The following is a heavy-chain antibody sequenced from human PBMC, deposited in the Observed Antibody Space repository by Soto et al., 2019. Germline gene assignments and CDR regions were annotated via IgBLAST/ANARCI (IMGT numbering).Heavy chain of an antibody. CDR3: AGSPLIPMIVW. D-gene: IGHD3-22*01. J-gene: IGHJ4*02. V-gene: IGHV4-30-4*01. CDR2: SYYMGRT. CDR1: GGSISSGDYY. Sequence: SETLSLTCTVSGGSISSGDYYWSWIRQPPGKGLEWIGYSYYMGRTYYNRSLKSRVTMSVDTSKNQFSLKLSSVPAAETPVYYSAGSPLIPMIVWWGQGALVNVSS.